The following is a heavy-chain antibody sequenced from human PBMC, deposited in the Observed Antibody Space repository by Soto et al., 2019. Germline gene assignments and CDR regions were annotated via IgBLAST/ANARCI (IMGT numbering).Heavy chain of an antibody. CDR2: ISGSGGST. Sequence: EVQLLESGGGLVQPGGSLRLSCAASGFTFSSYAMSWVRQAPGKGLEWGSAISGSGGSTYYADSVKGRFTISRDNSKNTLYLQMNSLRAEDTAVYYCAKEPPIMITFGGVFDYWGQGTLVTVSS. CDR1: GFTFSSYA. CDR3: AKEPPIMITFGGVFDY. J-gene: IGHJ4*02. D-gene: IGHD3-16*01. V-gene: IGHV3-23*01.